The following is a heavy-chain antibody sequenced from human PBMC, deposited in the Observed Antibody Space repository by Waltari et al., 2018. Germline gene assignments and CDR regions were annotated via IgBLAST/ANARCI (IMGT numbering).Heavy chain of an antibody. V-gene: IGHV1-69*09. CDR3: ARGGSGREAFDS. CDR1: GGTFSSYT. Sequence: QVQLVQSGAEVKKPGASVKVSCKASGGTFSSYTISWVRQAPGQGREWRGRISPILGIANDAQKCQGRVTITADNSTSTAYMELSSLRSEDTAVYDCARGGSGREAFDSWGQGTMVTVSS. J-gene: IGHJ3*02. CDR2: ISPILGIA.